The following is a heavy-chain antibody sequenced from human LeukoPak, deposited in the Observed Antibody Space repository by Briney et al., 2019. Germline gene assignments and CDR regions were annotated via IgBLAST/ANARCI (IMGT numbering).Heavy chain of an antibody. CDR2: IKQDGSEK. CDR1: GFTFSSYW. CDR3: ARTYYYGSGSYYTPWYYYYGMDV. J-gene: IGHJ6*02. Sequence: GGSLRLSCAAYGFTFSSYWMSWVRQAPGKGLEWVAKIKQDGSEKYYVDSVKGRFTISRDNAKNSLYLQMNSLRAEDTAVYYCARTYYYGSGSYYTPWYYYYGMDVWGQRTTVTVSS. V-gene: IGHV3-7*01. D-gene: IGHD3-10*01.